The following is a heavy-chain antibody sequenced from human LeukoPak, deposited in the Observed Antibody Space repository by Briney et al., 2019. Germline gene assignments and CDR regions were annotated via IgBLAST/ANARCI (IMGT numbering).Heavy chain of an antibody. D-gene: IGHD1-20*01. CDR3: ARDGLTVIEGLAFDI. Sequence: IPSQTLSLTCTVSGGSISSGGHYWSWIRQHPGKGLEWIGYIYYSGSTYYNPSLKSRVTISVDTSKNQFSLKLSSVTAADTAVYYCARDGLTVIEGLAFDIWGQGTMVTVSS. CDR1: GGSISSGGHY. V-gene: IGHV4-31*03. CDR2: IYYSGST. J-gene: IGHJ3*02.